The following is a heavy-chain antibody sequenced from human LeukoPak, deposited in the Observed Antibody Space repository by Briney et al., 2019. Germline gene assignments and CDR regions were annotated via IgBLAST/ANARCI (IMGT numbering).Heavy chain of an antibody. V-gene: IGHV3-21*01. Sequence: GGSLRLSCAASGFTFSSYGMHWVRQAPGKGLEWVSSISSSSSYIYYADSVKGRFTISRDNAKNSLYLQMNSLRAEDTAVYYCSRGYDLPYYYYGMDVWGQGTTVTVSS. CDR2: ISSSSSYI. J-gene: IGHJ6*02. D-gene: IGHD5-12*01. CDR1: GFTFSSYG. CDR3: SRGYDLPYYYYGMDV.